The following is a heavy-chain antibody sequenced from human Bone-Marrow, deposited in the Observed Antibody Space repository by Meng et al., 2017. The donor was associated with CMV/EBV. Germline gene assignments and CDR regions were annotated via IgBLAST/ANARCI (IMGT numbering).Heavy chain of an antibody. CDR1: GFGFSNAW. D-gene: IGHD2-21*02. V-gene: IGHV3-15*04. CDR2: IETTAEGAAT. Sequence: SCATSGFGFSNAWMTWVRQAPGKGLCWIGRIETTAEGAATDYSVPVKGRFTISRDDSKSTLYLQIANLKTEDTATYYCATMTSIDHWGRGTLVTVSS. J-gene: IGHJ4*02. CDR3: ATMTSIDH.